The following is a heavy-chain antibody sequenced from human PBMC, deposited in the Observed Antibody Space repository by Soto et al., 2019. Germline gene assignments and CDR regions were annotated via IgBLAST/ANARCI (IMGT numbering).Heavy chain of an antibody. CDR3: VGDLVDYYYDSSGYTGGMGV. D-gene: IGHD3-22*01. J-gene: IGHJ6*02. Sequence: QVQLVESGGGVVQPGRSLRLSCAASGFTFSSYGMHWVRQAPGTGLEWVAVIWYDGSNKYYADSVKGRFTLSRDNSKNTVYLQMKTLRAEDTGVYYCVGDLVDYYYDSSGYTGGMGVWGQGTTVTVSS. V-gene: IGHV3-33*01. CDR1: GFTFSSYG. CDR2: IWYDGSNK.